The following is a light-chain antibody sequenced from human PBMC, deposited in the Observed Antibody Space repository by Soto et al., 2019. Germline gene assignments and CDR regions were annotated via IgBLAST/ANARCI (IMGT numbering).Light chain of an antibody. V-gene: IGKV3-20*01. CDR2: GAS. Sequence: EIVLTQSPGTLSLSPGERATLSCRASQSVGSDYLAWYQQNPGQAPRLLIYGASSRATGIPDRFSGSGSGTDFTLTISRLEPEDFAVYFCQQYGDSPRTFGQGT. CDR3: QQYGDSPRT. CDR1: QSVGSDY. J-gene: IGKJ1*01.